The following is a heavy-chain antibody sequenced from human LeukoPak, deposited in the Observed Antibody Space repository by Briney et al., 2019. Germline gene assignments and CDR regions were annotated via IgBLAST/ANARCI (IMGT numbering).Heavy chain of an antibody. CDR3: ATIRKRPMVTRPGYFYYYMDV. J-gene: IGHJ6*03. CDR2: ISASNGNT. Sequence: ASVKVSCKVYAYNSSTYGISWVRQAPGHGLQWMGRISASNGNTRYPQKFQGRVTMTTDTSTNTAYLKMGSLRSDDTAVYYCATIRKRPMVTRPGYFYYYMDVWGTGTTVTVSS. V-gene: IGHV1-18*04. D-gene: IGHD5-18*01. CDR1: AYNSSTYG.